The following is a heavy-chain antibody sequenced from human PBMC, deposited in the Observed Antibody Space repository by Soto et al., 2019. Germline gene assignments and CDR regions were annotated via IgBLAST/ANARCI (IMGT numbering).Heavy chain of an antibody. Sequence: QVQLVESGGGVVQPGRSLRLSCAASGFTFSSYAMHWVRQAPGKGLEWVAVISYDGSNKYYADSVKGRFTISRDNSKNTLYLQMNRLRAEDTAVYYCARSVAGTHVWDYWGQGTLVTVSS. CDR2: ISYDGSNK. CDR1: GFTFSSYA. CDR3: ARSVAGTHVWDY. D-gene: IGHD6-19*01. V-gene: IGHV3-30-3*01. J-gene: IGHJ4*02.